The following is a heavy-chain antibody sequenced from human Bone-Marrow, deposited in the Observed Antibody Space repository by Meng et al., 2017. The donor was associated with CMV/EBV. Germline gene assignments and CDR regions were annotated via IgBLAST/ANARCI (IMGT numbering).Heavy chain of an antibody. D-gene: IGHD2-2*02. CDR2: IIPILGIA. J-gene: IGHJ6*02. CDR3: AREGRYCSSTSCYTAWDYYYYYGMDV. Sequence: SVKVSCKASGGTFSSYTISWVRQAPGQGLEWMGRIIPILGIANYAQKFQGRVTITADKSTSTAYMELSSLRSEDTAVYYCAREGRYCSSTSCYTAWDYYYYYGMDVWVQGTKVTVSS. V-gene: IGHV1-69*04. CDR1: GGTFSSYT.